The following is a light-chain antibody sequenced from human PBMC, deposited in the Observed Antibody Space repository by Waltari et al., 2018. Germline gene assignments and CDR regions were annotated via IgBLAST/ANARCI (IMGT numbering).Light chain of an antibody. J-gene: IGKJ3*01. CDR3: QQSSSAPTT. Sequence: DIQMTQSPSSLSASVGDRVTITCRARQSISSHLNWYQQKPGKAPNLLIRAASSLQSGVPSRFSGSGSGTDFTLTISSLQPEDFATYYCQQSSSAPTTFGPGTKVDIK. V-gene: IGKV1-39*01. CDR1: QSISSH. CDR2: AAS.